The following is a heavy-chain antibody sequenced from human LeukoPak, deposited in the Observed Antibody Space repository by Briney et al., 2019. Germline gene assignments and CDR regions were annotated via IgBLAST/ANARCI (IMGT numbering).Heavy chain of an antibody. CDR2: ISSSGRTI. V-gene: IGHV3-11*04. Sequence: GGSLRLSCAAFGFNFSDYYMSWIRQAPGKGLEWVSYISSSGRTIYYADSVKGRFSISRDNAKNSLYLQMNSLRAEDTAVHYCARDPDYSSSSEVDYWGQGTLVTVSS. J-gene: IGHJ4*02. D-gene: IGHD6-6*01. CDR3: ARDPDYSSSSEVDY. CDR1: GFNFSDYY.